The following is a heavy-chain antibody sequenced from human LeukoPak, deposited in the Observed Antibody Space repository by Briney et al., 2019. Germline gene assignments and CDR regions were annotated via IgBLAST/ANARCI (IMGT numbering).Heavy chain of an antibody. CDR2: IYHSGST. D-gene: IGHD1/OR15-1a*01. J-gene: IGHJ4*02. Sequence: PSETLSLTCTVSGGSIRSSYYYWGWIRQPPGKGLEWIGYIYHSGSTYYNPSLKSRVTISVDRSKNQFSLKLSSVTAADTAMYYCARLLFTGNIDYWGQGTLVTVSS. V-gene: IGHV4-39*07. CDR3: ARLLFTGNIDY. CDR1: GGSIRSSYYY.